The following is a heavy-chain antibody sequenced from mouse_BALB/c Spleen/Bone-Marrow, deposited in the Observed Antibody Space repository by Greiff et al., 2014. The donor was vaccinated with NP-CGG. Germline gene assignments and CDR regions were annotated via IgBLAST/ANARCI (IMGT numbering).Heavy chain of an antibody. CDR3: TRSYSGNYFDV. CDR2: INPSNGGT. CDR1: GYTFTSYY. Sequence: QVQLKHSGAELVKPGASVKLSCKASGYTFTSYYMYWVKQRPGQGLEWIGEINPSNGGTNFNEKFKSKATLTVDKSSSTAYMQLSSLTSEDSAVYYCTRSYSGNYFDVWGAGTTVTVSS. D-gene: IGHD2-1*01. V-gene: IGHV1S81*02. J-gene: IGHJ1*01.